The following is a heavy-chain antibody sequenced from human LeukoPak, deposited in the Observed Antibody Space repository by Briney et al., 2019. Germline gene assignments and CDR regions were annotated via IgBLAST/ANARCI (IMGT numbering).Heavy chain of an antibody. CDR3: ARGQQLFWFDP. CDR1: GFTVSRNY. Sequence: PGGSLRLSCAASGFTVSRNYMTWVRQAPGKGLEWVSSISSSSSYIYYADSVKGRFTISRDNAKNSLYLQMNSLRAEDTAVYYCARGQQLFWFDPWGQGTLVTVSS. V-gene: IGHV3-21*01. D-gene: IGHD6-13*01. J-gene: IGHJ5*02. CDR2: ISSSSSYI.